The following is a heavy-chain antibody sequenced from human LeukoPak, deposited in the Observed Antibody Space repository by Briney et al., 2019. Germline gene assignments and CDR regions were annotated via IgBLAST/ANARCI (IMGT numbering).Heavy chain of an antibody. V-gene: IGHV1-18*01. CDR1: GYTFTSYG. D-gene: IGHD3-3*01. J-gene: IGHJ4*02. CDR3: ARDLVPDYDFWSGSDY. CDR2: ISAYNGNT. Sequence: ASVKVSCKASGYTFTSYGIGWVRQAPGQGLEWMGWISAYNGNTNYAQKLQGRVTMTTDTSTSTAYMELRSLRSDDTAVYYCARDLVPDYDFWSGSDYWGQGTLVTVSS.